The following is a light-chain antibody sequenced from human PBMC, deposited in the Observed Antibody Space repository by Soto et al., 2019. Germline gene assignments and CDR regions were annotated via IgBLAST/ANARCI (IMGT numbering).Light chain of an antibody. CDR1: QSGSSSY. J-gene: IGKJ1*01. CDR2: GAS. V-gene: IGKV3-20*01. Sequence: IVLTQSPGTVSLSPGERATLSCRASQSGSSSYLAWYQQRPAQAPRLLIFGASTRATGIPDRFSGSGSGTDVTLTISRLEPEDSAVYFCQHYGSSQWKFGQWTFGQGTKVEI. CDR3: QHYGSSQWKFGQWT.